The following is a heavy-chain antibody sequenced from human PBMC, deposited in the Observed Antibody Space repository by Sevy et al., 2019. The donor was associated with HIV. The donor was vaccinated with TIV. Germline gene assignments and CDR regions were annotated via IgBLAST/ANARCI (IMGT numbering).Heavy chain of an antibody. Sequence: GSLRLSCAASGFTFSSYWMHWVRQAPGKGLVWVSRINSAASNTNYADSVKGRFSISRDNAKNTLYLQMNSLRAEDTAVYYCARGYFGDYWGQGTLVTVSS. V-gene: IGHV3-74*01. CDR3: ARGYFGDY. CDR1: GFTFSSYW. CDR2: INSAASNT. D-gene: IGHD3-10*01. J-gene: IGHJ4*02.